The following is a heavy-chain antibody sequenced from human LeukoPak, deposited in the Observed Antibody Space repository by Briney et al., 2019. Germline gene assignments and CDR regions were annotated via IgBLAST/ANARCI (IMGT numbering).Heavy chain of an antibody. D-gene: IGHD1-1*01. V-gene: IGHV2-5*01. CDR2: IYWNDDK. CDR1: GFSLSTSGVG. J-gene: IGHJ4*02. Sequence: SGPTLVNPTQTLTLTCTFSGFSLSTSGVGVGWIRQPPGKALEWLALIYWNDDKRYSPSLKSRLTITKDTSKNQVVLTVTNLDPVDTATYYCAHTFSNQLLMQFANWGQGALVTVSS. CDR3: AHTFSNQLLMQFAN.